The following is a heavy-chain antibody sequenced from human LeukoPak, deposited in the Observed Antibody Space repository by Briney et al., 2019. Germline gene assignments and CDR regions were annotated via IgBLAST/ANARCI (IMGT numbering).Heavy chain of an antibody. D-gene: IGHD3-10*01. V-gene: IGHV3-74*01. CDR1: GFTFTRFW. Sequence: GGSPRLSCAGSGFTFTRFWMHWVRQAPGKGLVWVSRINVEGTTTTYADSVEGRFTISRDENTLYLQMNHLRVDDTAVYYCTRGGEEPFDYWGQGTLVTVSS. J-gene: IGHJ4*02. CDR2: INVEGTTT. CDR3: TRGGEEPFDY.